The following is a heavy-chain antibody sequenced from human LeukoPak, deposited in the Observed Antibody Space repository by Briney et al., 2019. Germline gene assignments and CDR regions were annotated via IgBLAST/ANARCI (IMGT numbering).Heavy chain of an antibody. D-gene: IGHD5-18*01. CDR2: IYTSGST. J-gene: IGHJ3*02. CDR3: ARHSVQLWKPDAFDI. V-gene: IGHV4-4*09. Sequence: SETLSLTCTVSGGSISSYYWSWIRQPPGKGLEWIGYIYTSGSTNYNPSLKSRVTISVDTSKNQFSLKPSSVTAADTAVYYCARHSVQLWKPDAFDIWGQGTMVTVSS. CDR1: GGSISSYY.